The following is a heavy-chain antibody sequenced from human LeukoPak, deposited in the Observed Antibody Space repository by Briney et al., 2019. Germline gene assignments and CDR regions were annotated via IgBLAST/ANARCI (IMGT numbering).Heavy chain of an antibody. CDR2: IRPDGSEA. J-gene: IGHJ4*02. V-gene: IGHV3-7*04. Sequence: GGSLRLSCAASGFTFSSSWMTWVRQAPGKGLEWVAVIRPDGSEAAYVDSVIGRFTISRDNAKNSLFLQMISLRVEDTAVYYCTRDRAYKTFDYWGQGALFSVSS. CDR1: GFTFSSSW. D-gene: IGHD3-16*01. CDR3: TRDRAYKTFDY.